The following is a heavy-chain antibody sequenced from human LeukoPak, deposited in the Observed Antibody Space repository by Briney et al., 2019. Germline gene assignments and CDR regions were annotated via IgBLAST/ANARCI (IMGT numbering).Heavy chain of an antibody. D-gene: IGHD1-20*01. CDR3: ARDNWNDVEGAFEI. CDR1: GFTFSNYG. V-gene: IGHV3-23*01. CDR2: IDSGGVGT. Sequence: GSLRLSFAASGFTFSNYGMSWVRQAPGKGLEWVSAIDSGGVGTYYADSVKGRFTISRDKSKNTLSLHMNSLRAEDTAVYYCARDNWNDVEGAFEIWGQGTLVTVSS. J-gene: IGHJ3*02.